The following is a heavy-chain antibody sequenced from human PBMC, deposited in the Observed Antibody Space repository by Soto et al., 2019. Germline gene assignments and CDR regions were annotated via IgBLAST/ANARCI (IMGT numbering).Heavy chain of an antibody. J-gene: IGHJ4*02. Sequence: GGSLRLSCVASEFAFNTYAIHWVRQAPGRGLEWVAVIWYDGRNKYYAESVKGRFTISRDNSENTVSLQMNSLRPDDTAIYHCARGGLQSFYFPPDFWGRGTLVTVSS. CDR1: EFAFNTYA. CDR2: IWYDGRNK. CDR3: ARGGLQSFYFPPDF. D-gene: IGHD4-4*01. V-gene: IGHV3-33*01.